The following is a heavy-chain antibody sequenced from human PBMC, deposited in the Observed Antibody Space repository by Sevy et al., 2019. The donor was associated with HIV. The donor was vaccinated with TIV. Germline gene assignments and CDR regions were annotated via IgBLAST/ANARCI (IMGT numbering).Heavy chain of an antibody. Sequence: GGSLRLSCAASGFIFSNYGMNWVRQAPGKGLEWVSSFSSIGSYISYGDSMKGRFTISRDNAKNSLFLQMNSLRAEDTAVYYCAREDYSNYYFYAMDVWGQGTTVTVSS. CDR1: GFIFSNYG. V-gene: IGHV3-21*01. CDR3: AREDYSNYYFYAMDV. J-gene: IGHJ6*02. CDR2: FSSIGSYI. D-gene: IGHD4-4*01.